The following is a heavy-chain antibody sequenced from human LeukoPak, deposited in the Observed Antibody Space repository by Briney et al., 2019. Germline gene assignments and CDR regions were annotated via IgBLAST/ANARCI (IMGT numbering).Heavy chain of an antibody. D-gene: IGHD2-15*01. CDR2: ISYDGSNK. J-gene: IGHJ4*02. CDR3: AKGSGPSKGYFDY. CDR1: GFTFSSYG. Sequence: GGSLRLSCAASGFTFSSYGMHWVRQAPGKGLEWVAVISYDGSNKYYADSVKGRFTISRDNSKNTLYLQMNSLRAEDTAVYYCAKGSGPSKGYFDYWGQGTLVTVSS. V-gene: IGHV3-30*18.